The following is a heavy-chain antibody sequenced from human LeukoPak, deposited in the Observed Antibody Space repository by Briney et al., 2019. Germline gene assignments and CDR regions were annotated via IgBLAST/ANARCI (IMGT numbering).Heavy chain of an antibody. CDR3: ARSRLGIVVAGTGDY. CDR2: INIDGSST. J-gene: IGHJ4*02. V-gene: IGHV3-74*01. Sequence: GGSLRLSCAASGFTFSSYWMHWVRHAPGKGLVWVSRINIDGSSTSYADSVKGRFTISRDNAKNTLYLQMNSLRAEDTAVYYCARSRLGIVVAGTGDYWGQGTLVTVSS. CDR1: GFTFSSYW. D-gene: IGHD6-19*01.